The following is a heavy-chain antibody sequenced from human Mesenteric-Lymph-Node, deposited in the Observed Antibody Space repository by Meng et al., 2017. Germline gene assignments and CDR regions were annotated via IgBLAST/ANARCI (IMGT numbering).Heavy chain of an antibody. CDR2: IKSDGSST. D-gene: IGHD2-2*01. J-gene: IGHJ4*01. Sequence: GESLKISCASSGFTFNSYWMHWVRQAPGKVLVWVSRIKSDGSSTNYADSVKGRFTISRDNAKNMLYLQMNSLRAEDTAVYYCARGRYASVGFDYWGQGNQV. CDR1: GFTFNSYW. V-gene: IGHV3-74*01. CDR3: ARGRYASVGFDY.